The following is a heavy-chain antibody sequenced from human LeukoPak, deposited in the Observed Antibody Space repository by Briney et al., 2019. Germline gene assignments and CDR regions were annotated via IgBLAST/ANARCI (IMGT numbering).Heavy chain of an antibody. J-gene: IGHJ5*02. CDR2: IKEGGSER. CDR3: ARQRWGSGSLNWFDP. CDR1: GFNFTDSW. D-gene: IGHD5-24*01. Sequence: GGSLRLSCEASGFNFTDSWMNWVRQAPGKGLGWVASIKEGGSERYYLGSVKGRFTISRDDAKNSLYLQMNSLRAEDTAVYYCARQRWGSGSLNWFDPWGQGTLVSVSS. V-gene: IGHV3-7*01.